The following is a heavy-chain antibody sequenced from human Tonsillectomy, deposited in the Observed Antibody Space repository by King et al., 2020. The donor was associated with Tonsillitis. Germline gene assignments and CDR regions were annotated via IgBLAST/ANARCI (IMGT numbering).Heavy chain of an antibody. V-gene: IGHV5-51*01. Sequence: VQLVESGAEVKKPGESLTISSKGSGYSFTSYWIGWVRQMPGKGLEWMGIIYPGDSDTRYSPSFQGQVTLSADKSISTAYLQWSSLKASDTAMYYCARRRGSGYLYYYYMDVWGKGTTVTVSS. CDR2: IYPGDSDT. J-gene: IGHJ6*03. CDR3: ARRRGSGYLYYYYMDV. D-gene: IGHD3-3*01. CDR1: GYSFTSYW.